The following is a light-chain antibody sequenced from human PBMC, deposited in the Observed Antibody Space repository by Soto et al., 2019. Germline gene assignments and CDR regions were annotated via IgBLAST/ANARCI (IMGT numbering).Light chain of an antibody. J-gene: IGKJ4*01. Sequence: EIVMTQSPATLSVSPGERATLSCRASQSVSNNLAWYQQKPGQAPRLLIYFASTRATGIPARFSGSGSGTEFTLTISSLQSEDFAVYYCQQYNNYPLTFGGGTKVEIK. CDR3: QQYNNYPLT. CDR2: FAS. CDR1: QSVSNN. V-gene: IGKV3-15*01.